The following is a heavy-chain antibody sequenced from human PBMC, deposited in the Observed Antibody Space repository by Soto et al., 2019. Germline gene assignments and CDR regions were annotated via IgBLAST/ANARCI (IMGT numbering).Heavy chain of an antibody. V-gene: IGHV4-4*02. Sequence: LSLTCAVSGASVSTINWWSWVRQAPGEGLEWIGEIYHDGNTNYNPSLKSRVTISLDKSTNQFTLDLTSVTAADTAVYYCARGGSSNWLRLFHQWGQGTLVTVSS. CDR3: ARGGSSNWLRLFHQ. CDR1: GASVSTINW. J-gene: IGHJ1*01. D-gene: IGHD5-12*01. CDR2: IYHDGNT.